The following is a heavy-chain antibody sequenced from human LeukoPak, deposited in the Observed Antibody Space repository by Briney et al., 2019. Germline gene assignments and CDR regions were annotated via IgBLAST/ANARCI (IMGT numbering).Heavy chain of an antibody. D-gene: IGHD3-22*01. CDR1: GYSFTSHW. CDR3: ARRYYYDTSGYYLAHDAFDI. Sequence: GESLKISCKGSGYSFTSHWIGWVRQMPGKGLEWMGIIYPGDSETRYSPSFQGQVTISADKSISAAYLQWSSLKASDTAMYYCARRYYYDTSGYYLAHDAFDIWGQGTMVTVSS. J-gene: IGHJ3*02. CDR2: IYPGDSET. V-gene: IGHV5-51*01.